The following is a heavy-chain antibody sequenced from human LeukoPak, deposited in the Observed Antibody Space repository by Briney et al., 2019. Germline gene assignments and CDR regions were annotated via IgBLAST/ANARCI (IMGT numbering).Heavy chain of an antibody. D-gene: IGHD5-18*01. Sequence: PSETLSLTCTVSGGSTSSYYWSWIRQPPGKGLEWIGYIYYSGSTNYNPSLKSRVTISLDTSKNQFSLKLSSVTAADTAVYYCAREGDNYGNWFDPWGQGTLVTVSS. CDR1: GGSTSSYY. CDR3: AREGDNYGNWFDP. V-gene: IGHV4-59*01. J-gene: IGHJ5*02. CDR2: IYYSGST.